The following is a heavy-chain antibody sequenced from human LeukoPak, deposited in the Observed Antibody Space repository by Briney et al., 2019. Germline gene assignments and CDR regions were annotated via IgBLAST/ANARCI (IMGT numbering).Heavy chain of an antibody. CDR3: AKDKAAASYYAMDV. Sequence: GGSLRLSCAASGFTFSTYGMHWVRQAPGKGLAWVAVISNDGSNKYSADSVKGRFTISRDNSKNTLYLQMNSLRGEDTAVYYCAKDKAAASYYAMDVWGQGTTVTVSS. D-gene: IGHD6-13*01. CDR2: ISNDGSNK. CDR1: GFTFSTYG. V-gene: IGHV3-30*18. J-gene: IGHJ6*02.